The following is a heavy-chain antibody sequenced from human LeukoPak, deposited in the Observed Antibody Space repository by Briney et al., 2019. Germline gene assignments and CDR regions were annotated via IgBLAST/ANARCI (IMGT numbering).Heavy chain of an antibody. CDR2: IRYDGSNK. CDR3: ANDLGGSYRDYFDY. J-gene: IGHJ4*02. Sequence: PGGSLRLSCAASGFTFSSYGMHWVRQAPGKGLEWVAFIRYDGSNKYYADSVKGRFTISRDNSKNTLYLQMNSLRAEDTAVYYCANDLGGSYRDYFDYWGQGTLVTVSS. V-gene: IGHV3-30*02. CDR1: GFTFSSYG. D-gene: IGHD1-26*01.